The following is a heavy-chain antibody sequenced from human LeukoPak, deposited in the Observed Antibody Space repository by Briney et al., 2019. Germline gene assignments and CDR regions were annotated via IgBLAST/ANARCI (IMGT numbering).Heavy chain of an antibody. CDR2: ISPDGDRE. CDR3: ASKFPYCSGGSCAL. J-gene: IGHJ4*02. CDR1: GLTFSSHW. V-gene: IGHV3-7*01. D-gene: IGHD2-15*01. Sequence: GGSLRLSCAASGLTFSSHWMSWVRQAPGQGLEWVANISPDGDRENYVDSVKGRFSIPRDNAKNSLFLQMHSLRVEDTAVYYCASKFPYCSGGSCALGGPGTLVTVSS.